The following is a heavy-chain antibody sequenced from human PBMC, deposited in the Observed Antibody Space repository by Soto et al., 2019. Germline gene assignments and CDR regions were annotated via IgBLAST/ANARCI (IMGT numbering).Heavy chain of an antibody. J-gene: IGHJ4*02. D-gene: IGHD6-13*01. V-gene: IGHV4-34*01. CDR3: ARLAGYSSSWYYFDY. CDR2: INHSGST. CDR1: GCPISSYY. Sequence: XXTLSLPCTVSGCPISSYYWSWIPQPPGKGLEWMGEINHSGSTNYNPSLKSRVTISVDTSKNQFSLKLSSVTAADTAVYYCARLAGYSSSWYYFDYRGQGTLVTVSS.